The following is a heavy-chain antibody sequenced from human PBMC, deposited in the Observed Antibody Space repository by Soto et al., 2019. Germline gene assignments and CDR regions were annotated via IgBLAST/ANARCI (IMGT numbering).Heavy chain of an antibody. CDR3: ASGSVLWFGEYDL. CDR2: INHSGST. Sequence: QVQLQQWGAGLLKPSETLSLTCAVYGGSFSGYYWSWIRQPPGKGLEWIGEINHSGSTTDNPSLQSRVTISVDTAKNQFSLKLSSVTAAATAVYYCASGSVLWFGEYDLWGRGSLFTVAS. J-gene: IGHJ2*01. V-gene: IGHV4-34*01. D-gene: IGHD3-10*01. CDR1: GGSFSGYY.